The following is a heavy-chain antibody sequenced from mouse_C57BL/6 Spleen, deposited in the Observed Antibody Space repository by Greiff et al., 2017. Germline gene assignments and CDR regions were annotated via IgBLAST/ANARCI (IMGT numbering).Heavy chain of an antibody. J-gene: IGHJ4*01. Sequence: VQLQQPGAELVMPGASVKLSCKASGYTFTSYWMHWVKQRPGQGLEWIGEIDPSDSYTNYNQKFKGKSTLTVDKSSSTAYMQLSSLTSEDSAGYYCARGGYWAMDYWGQGTSVTVSS. CDR3: ARGGYWAMDY. CDR1: GYTFTSYW. CDR2: IDPSDSYT. V-gene: IGHV1-69*01. D-gene: IGHD3-1*01.